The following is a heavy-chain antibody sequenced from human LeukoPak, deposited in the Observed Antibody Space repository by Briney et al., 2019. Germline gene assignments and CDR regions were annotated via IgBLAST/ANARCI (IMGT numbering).Heavy chain of an antibody. Sequence: SETLSLTCTVSGVSITSYYWSWIRQPPGKGLDWVGFIYYSGSTNYNPSHKRRVTISVDTSKNQFSLKLSSVTAADTAVYYCARANHMYYDSSGYPRYFDYWGQGTLVTVSS. CDR3: ARANHMYYDSSGYPRYFDY. CDR2: IYYSGST. D-gene: IGHD3-22*01. J-gene: IGHJ4*02. V-gene: IGHV4-59*01. CDR1: GVSITSYY.